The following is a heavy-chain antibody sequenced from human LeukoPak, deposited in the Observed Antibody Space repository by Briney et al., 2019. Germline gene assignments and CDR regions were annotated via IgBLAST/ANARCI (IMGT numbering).Heavy chain of an antibody. Sequence: PSETLSLTCSVSGGSISSYYWSWIRQSPGKGLEWIGFIYYSGITKYNPSLKSRVTMSVDTTKNQFSLKLRSVTAADTAVYYCARGGYSFDYLGQGTLVTVSS. V-gene: IGHV4-59*01. J-gene: IGHJ4*02. CDR2: IYYSGIT. CDR1: GGSISSYY. D-gene: IGHD5-12*01. CDR3: ARGGYSFDY.